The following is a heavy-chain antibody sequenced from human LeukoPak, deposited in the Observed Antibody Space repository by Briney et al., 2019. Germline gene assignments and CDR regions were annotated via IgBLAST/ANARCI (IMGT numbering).Heavy chain of an antibody. D-gene: IGHD2-2*01. V-gene: IGHV4-4*08. CDR1: GGSISSYY. Sequence: SETLSLTCTVSGGSISSYYWYWIRQSPGKELEWIGYIHSSGSTDYSPSLKSRAIISVDTSKNQFSLNLTSVTAADTAAYYCARGICHLLLGYYYCYMDVWGKGTTVTVSS. J-gene: IGHJ6*03. CDR3: ARGICHLLLGYYYCYMDV. CDR2: IHSSGST.